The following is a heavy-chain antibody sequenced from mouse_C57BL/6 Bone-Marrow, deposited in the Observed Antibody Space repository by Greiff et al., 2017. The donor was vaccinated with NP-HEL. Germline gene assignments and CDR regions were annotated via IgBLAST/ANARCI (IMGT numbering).Heavy chain of an antibody. Sequence: VQLKQSGPELVKPGASVKISCKASRYSFTGYYMNWVKQSPEKSLEWIGEINPSTGGTTYNQKFKAKATLTVDKSSSTAYMQLKSLTSEDSAVYYCAREAYWGQGTLVTVSA. V-gene: IGHV1-42*01. CDR3: AREAY. CDR2: INPSTGGT. CDR1: RYSFTGYY. J-gene: IGHJ3*01.